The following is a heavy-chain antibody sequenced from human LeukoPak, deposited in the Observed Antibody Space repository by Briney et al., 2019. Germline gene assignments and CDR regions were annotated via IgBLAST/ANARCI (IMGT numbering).Heavy chain of an antibody. CDR3: ARDGGWWRFDF. J-gene: IGHJ4*02. V-gene: IGHV3-7*03. D-gene: IGHD2-8*02. CDR1: GLNFNSRW. Sequence: GGSLRLSCVASGLNFNSRWMDWVRRAPGQGLEWVASIKEDGTETHYVDSVRGRFTISRDNDKNSLYLQMNNLRAEDTAMYYCARDGGWWRFDFWGQGALVTVSS. CDR2: IKEDGTET.